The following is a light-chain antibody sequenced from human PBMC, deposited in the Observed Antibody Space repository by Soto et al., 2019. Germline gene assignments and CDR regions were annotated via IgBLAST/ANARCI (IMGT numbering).Light chain of an antibody. CDR2: AAS. J-gene: IGKJ1*01. V-gene: IGKV1-39*01. CDR3: QQSYSTPWT. Sequence: DIQMTQSPSSLSASVGDRVTITCRPSQSISSYLNWYQQKPGRAPKLLIYAASTLKSGVPSRFSGSGSGTDFTLTISSLQPEDFATYYCQQSYSTPWTFGQGTKVDIK. CDR1: QSISSY.